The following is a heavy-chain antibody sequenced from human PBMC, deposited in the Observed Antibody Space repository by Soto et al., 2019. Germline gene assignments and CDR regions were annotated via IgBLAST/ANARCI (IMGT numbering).Heavy chain of an antibody. Sequence: GGSLRLSCAASGFTFDDYAIHWVRQAPGKGLEWVSVIYSGSTTHYADSVKGRFTISRDNSNNTLYLQMNSLRAEDTAVYYCTSQEYYYDRSGYDYWGQGTPVTVS. CDR1: GFTFDDYA. CDR2: IYSGSTT. D-gene: IGHD3-22*01. CDR3: TSQEYYYDRSGYDY. V-gene: IGHV3-NL1*01. J-gene: IGHJ4*02.